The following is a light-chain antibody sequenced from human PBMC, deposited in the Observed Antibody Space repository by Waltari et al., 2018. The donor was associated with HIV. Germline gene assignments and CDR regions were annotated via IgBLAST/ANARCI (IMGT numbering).Light chain of an antibody. CDR3: QQYHKRHET. Sequence: ELLITQSPATLSVSPGGGTTLCCRASESVHSNLAWFQHKPGQAPRLLIYAASTRATGVPDRFSASGSGTDFTLTIRSLQSEDFAIYFCQQYHKRHETFGQGTKLEIK. V-gene: IGKV3-15*01. J-gene: IGKJ2*01. CDR1: ESVHSN. CDR2: AAS.